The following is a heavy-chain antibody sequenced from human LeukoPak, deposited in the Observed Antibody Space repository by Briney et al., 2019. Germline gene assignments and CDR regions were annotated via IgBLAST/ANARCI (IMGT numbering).Heavy chain of an antibody. V-gene: IGHV3-23*01. J-gene: IGHJ6*03. CDR3: AKTYYDFWSGYYPPTRYYYMDV. CDR2: ISGSGGST. D-gene: IGHD3-3*01. CDR1: GFTFSSYA. Sequence: PGGSLRLSCAASGFTFSSYAMSWVRQAPGKGLEWVSAISGSGGSTYYADSVKGRFTISRDNSKNTLYLQMNSLRAEDTAVYYCAKTYYDFWSGYYPPTRYYYMDVWGKGTTVTVSS.